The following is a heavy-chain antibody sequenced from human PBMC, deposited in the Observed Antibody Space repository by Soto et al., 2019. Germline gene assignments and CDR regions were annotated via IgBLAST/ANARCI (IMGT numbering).Heavy chain of an antibody. CDR3: AKGPLWFGELGDLNFDY. CDR2: ISGSGGST. V-gene: IGHV3-23*01. D-gene: IGHD3-10*01. J-gene: IGHJ4*02. Sequence: GGSLRLSCAASGFTFSSYAMSWVRQAPGKGLEWVSAISGSGGSTYYADSVKGRFTISRDNSKNTLYLQMNSLRAEDTAVYYCAKGPLWFGELGDLNFDYWGQGPLVTVSS. CDR1: GFTFSSYA.